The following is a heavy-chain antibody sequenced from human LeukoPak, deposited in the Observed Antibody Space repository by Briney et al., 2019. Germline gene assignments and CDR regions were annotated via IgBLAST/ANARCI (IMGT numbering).Heavy chain of an antibody. CDR3: ARVGYDILTEAFDI. CDR2: IKQDGSEK. J-gene: IGHJ3*02. Sequence: GGSLRLSCATSGFTFSNYWMSWVRQAPPKGLEWVANIKQDGSEKYYVNSVKGRFTISRDSATNSLYLQMNSLRAEDTAVYYCARVGYDILTEAFDIWGQGTMVTVSS. V-gene: IGHV3-7*01. D-gene: IGHD3-9*01. CDR1: GFTFSNYW.